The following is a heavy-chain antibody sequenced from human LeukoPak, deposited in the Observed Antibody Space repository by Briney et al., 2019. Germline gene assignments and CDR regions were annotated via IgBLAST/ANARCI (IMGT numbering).Heavy chain of an antibody. CDR3: ARPYDSSGSYSFDY. CDR1: GGSISSNSYY. V-gene: IGHV4-39*01. CDR2: IYYSGST. J-gene: IGHJ4*02. D-gene: IGHD3-22*01. Sequence: KPSETLSLTCTVSGGSISSNSYYWGWIRQPPGKGLEWIGNIYYSGSTYYNPSLKSRVTISVDTSKNQFSLKLSSVTAADTAVYYCARPYDSSGSYSFDYWGQGTLVTVSS.